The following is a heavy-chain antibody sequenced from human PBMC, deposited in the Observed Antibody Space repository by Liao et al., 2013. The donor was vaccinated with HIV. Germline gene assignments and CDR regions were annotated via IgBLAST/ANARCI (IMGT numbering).Heavy chain of an antibody. D-gene: IGHD6-25*01. CDR3: AKELAAYYYYMDV. CDR2: IYYSGTT. CDR1: GGSIRSSSYY. V-gene: IGHV4-39*07. J-gene: IGHJ6*03. Sequence: QLQLQESGPGLVKPSETLSLTCTVSGGSIRSSSYYWGWIRQPPGKGLEWIGSIYYSGTTYYNSSLKSRVTISVDTSKNQFSLKLSSVTAADTAVYYCAKELAAYYYYMDVWGKGTTVTVSS.